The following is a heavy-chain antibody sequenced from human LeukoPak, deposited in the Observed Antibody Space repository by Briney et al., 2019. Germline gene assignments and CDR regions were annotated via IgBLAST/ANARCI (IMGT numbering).Heavy chain of an antibody. J-gene: IGHJ4*02. D-gene: IGHD3-22*01. CDR3: ARGSDYYDSSGEGFDY. Sequence: TSETLSLTCAGYGGSFSGYYWSWIRQPPGKGLEWIGEINHSGSTNYNPSLKSRVTISVDTSKNQFSLKLSSVTAADTAVYYCARGSDYYDSSGEGFDYWGQGTLVTVSS. V-gene: IGHV4-34*01. CDR1: GGSFSGYY. CDR2: INHSGST.